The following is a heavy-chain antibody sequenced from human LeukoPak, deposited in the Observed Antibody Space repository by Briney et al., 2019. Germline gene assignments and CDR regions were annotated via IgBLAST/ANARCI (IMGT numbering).Heavy chain of an antibody. CDR3: ARGAQLTDY. V-gene: IGHV3-64*01. CDR1: GFTFYTYG. D-gene: IGHD6-13*01. Sequence: QAGGSLRLSCAASGFTFYTYGMHWVRQAPGKGLEYVSGIGPDGGTTYYAKSVKGRFTISRDNSKSMVYLQMGSLTADDMAVYYCARGAQLTDYWGQGTLVTVSS. J-gene: IGHJ4*02. CDR2: IGPDGGTT.